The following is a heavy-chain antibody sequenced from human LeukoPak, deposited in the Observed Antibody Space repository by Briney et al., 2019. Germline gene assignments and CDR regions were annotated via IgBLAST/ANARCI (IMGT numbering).Heavy chain of an antibody. J-gene: IGHJ3*02. CDR1: VGSPCSFS. CDR2: IYTSGGT. Sequence: ETPSLTRTVSVGSPCSFSSGWVRPPAGEGLGCIGRIYTSGGTHNNPSLTSGVTMSVDTSKNQFSLKLSSVTAADTAVYYCARHKGEAVWYSDAFDIWGQGTMVTVSS. V-gene: IGHV4-4*07. CDR3: ARHKGEAVWYSDAFDI. D-gene: IGHD2-8*01.